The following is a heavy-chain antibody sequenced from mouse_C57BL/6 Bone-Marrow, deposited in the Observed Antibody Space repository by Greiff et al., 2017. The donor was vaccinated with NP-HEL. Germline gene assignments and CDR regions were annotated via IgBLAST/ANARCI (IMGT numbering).Heavy chain of an antibody. CDR3: ARTGAYGNYYFDY. Sequence: EVKLMESGGGLVKPGGSLKLSCAASGFTFSSYAMSLVRQTPEKRLGWVATLSDCGSYTYYPDNVKGRFTISRDNAKNNLYLQMSHLKSEDTAMYYCARTGAYGNYYFDYWGQGTTLTVSS. CDR2: LSDCGSYT. V-gene: IGHV5-4*03. CDR1: GFTFSSYA. D-gene: IGHD2-1*01. J-gene: IGHJ2*01.